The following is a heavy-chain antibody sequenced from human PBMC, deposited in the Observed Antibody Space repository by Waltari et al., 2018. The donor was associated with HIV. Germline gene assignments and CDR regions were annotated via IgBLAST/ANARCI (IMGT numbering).Heavy chain of an antibody. CDR3: ARIVATIGGWDYYYGMDV. CDR1: GFSLSNARMG. J-gene: IGHJ6*02. V-gene: IGHV2-26*01. Sequence: QVTLKESGPVLVKPTETLTLTCTVSGFSLSNARMGVSWIRQPPGKALEWLAHIFSNDEKSYSTSLKSRLTISKDTSKSQVVLTMTNMDPVDTATYYCARIVATIGGWDYYYGMDVWGQGTTVTVSS. D-gene: IGHD5-12*01. CDR2: IFSNDEK.